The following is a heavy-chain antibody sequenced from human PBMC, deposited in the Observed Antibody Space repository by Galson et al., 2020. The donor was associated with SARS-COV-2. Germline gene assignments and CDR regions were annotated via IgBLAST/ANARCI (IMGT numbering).Heavy chain of an antibody. V-gene: IGHV3-30*03. Sequence: GGSLRLSCAASGFTFSSYGMHWVRQAPGKGLEWVAVISYDVSNKYYADSVKGRFTISRDNSKNTLYLQMNSLRAEDTAVYYCAREGFGGSINYWGQGTLVTVSS. CDR2: ISYDVSNK. J-gene: IGHJ4*02. CDR1: GFTFSSYG. D-gene: IGHD3-10*01. CDR3: AREGFGGSINY.